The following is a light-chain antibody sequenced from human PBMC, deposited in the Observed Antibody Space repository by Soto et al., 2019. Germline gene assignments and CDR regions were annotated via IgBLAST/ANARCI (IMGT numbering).Light chain of an antibody. CDR2: AAS. J-gene: IGKJ1*01. CDR3: QQVNSYRT. Sequence: IQLTQSPSSLSASVGDRVTITCRASQGISSYLAWYQQKPGKAPKLLIYAASTLQSGVPSRFSGSGSGTDFTLTIRSLQPEDFATYYCQQVNSYRTFGQGTKVEIK. CDR1: QGISSY. V-gene: IGKV1-9*01.